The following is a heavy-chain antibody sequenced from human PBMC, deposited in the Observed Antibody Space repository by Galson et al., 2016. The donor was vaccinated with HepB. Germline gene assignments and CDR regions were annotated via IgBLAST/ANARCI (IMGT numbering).Heavy chain of an antibody. CDR3: AEMPTVDW. V-gene: IGHV3-43D*03. CDR1: GFTFDDYA. CDR2: ITWDGGDS. Sequence: SLRLSCAASGFTFDDYAMHWVRQAPGKGLEWVSLITWDGGDSYYADSVKGRFTISRDNARNSLYLQMNSLRAEDTAVYFCAEMPTVDWWGQGTLVTVSS. J-gene: IGHJ4*01. D-gene: IGHD5-24*01.